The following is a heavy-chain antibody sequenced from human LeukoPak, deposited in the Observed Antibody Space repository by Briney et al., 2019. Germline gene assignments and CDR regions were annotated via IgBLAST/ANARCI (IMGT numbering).Heavy chain of an antibody. CDR1: DFTFTSYD. J-gene: IGHJ5*02. CDR2: MNPHSGNT. V-gene: IGHV1-8*01. D-gene: IGHD3-3*01. Sequence: ASVKVSCKASDFTFTSYDINWVRQATGQGLEWMGWMNPHSGNTGYAQTFQGRVTITRNTSISTAYMELSSLRSEDTAVYYCARVPKFTYYDFWSGPPDPWGQGTLVTVSS. CDR3: ARVPKFTYYDFWSGPPDP.